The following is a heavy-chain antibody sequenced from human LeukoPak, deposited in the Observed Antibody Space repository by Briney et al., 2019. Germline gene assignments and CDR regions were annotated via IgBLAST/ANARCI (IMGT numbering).Heavy chain of an antibody. CDR2: ISGSGGST. J-gene: IGHJ6*02. CDR1: GFTFSSYA. V-gene: IGHV3-23*01. CDR3: AKDSIVVVTAMIGYYYGMDV. Sequence: PGGSLRLCCAASGFTFSSYAMSWVRQAPGKGLEWVSAISGSGGSTYYADSVKGRFTISRDNSKNTLYLQMNSLRAEDTAVYYCAKDSIVVVTAMIGYYYGMDVWGQGTTVTVSS. D-gene: IGHD2-21*02.